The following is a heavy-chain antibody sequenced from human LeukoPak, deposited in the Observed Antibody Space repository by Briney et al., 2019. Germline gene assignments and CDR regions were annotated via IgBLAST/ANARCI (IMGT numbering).Heavy chain of an antibody. CDR3: VSERQVGPGVTFSF. CDR2: ISAYNGNT. Sequence: ASVKVSCKASGYTFTSYYMHWVRQAPGQGLEWMGWISAYNGNTDYAQKFQGRVTMTTDTSTRTAYMELKSLRSDDTAVYYCVSERQVGPGVTFSFWGQGTLVTVSS. D-gene: IGHD3-16*01. CDR1: GYTFTSYY. J-gene: IGHJ4*02. V-gene: IGHV1-18*04.